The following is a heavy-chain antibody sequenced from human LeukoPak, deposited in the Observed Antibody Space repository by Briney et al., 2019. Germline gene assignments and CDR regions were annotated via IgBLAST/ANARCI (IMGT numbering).Heavy chain of an antibody. Sequence: GESLKISCKGSGYSFSSYWIGWVRQMPGKGLEWMGIIYPGDSVTTYSPSFQGQVTISADKSISTAYLQWISLKASDTAMYYCARRVGIAATIDSWGQGTLVTVSS. J-gene: IGHJ4*02. CDR2: IYPGDSVT. CDR1: GYSFSSYW. V-gene: IGHV5-51*01. CDR3: ARRVGIAATIDS. D-gene: IGHD6-25*01.